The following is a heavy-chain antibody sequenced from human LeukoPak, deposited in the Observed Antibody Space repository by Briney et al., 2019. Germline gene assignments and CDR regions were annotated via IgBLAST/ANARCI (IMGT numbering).Heavy chain of an antibody. D-gene: IGHD2-2*01. Sequence: PSETLSLTCTVSGGSISSGDYYWSWIRRPPGKGLEWIGYIYYSGSTYYNPSLKSRVTISVDTSKNQFSLELSSVTAADTAVYYCASLGYCSSTSCSYYYYGMDVWGQGTTVTVSS. J-gene: IGHJ6*02. CDR3: ASLGYCSSTSCSYYYYGMDV. CDR1: GGSISSGDYY. CDR2: IYYSGST. V-gene: IGHV4-30-4*01.